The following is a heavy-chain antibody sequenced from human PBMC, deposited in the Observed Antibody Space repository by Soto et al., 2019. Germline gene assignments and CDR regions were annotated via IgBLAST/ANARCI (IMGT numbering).Heavy chain of an antibody. V-gene: IGHV3-74*01. D-gene: IGHD4-17*01. CDR3: VRGGAYGDYRLDY. CDR2: INSDGSAT. J-gene: IGHJ4*02. Sequence: GGSLRLSCAASGFNFSIYWMHWVRQAPGKGLVWVSRINSDGSATYYADSVKGRFTISRDNAKNTLYLQMHSLRAEDTAVYYCVRGGAYGDYRLDYWGQGTPVTV. CDR1: GFNFSIYW.